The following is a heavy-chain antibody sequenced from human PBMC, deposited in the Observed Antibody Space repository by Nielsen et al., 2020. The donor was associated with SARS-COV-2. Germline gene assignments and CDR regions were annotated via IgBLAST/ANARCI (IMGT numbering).Heavy chain of an antibody. J-gene: IGHJ4*02. D-gene: IGHD3-9*01. CDR3: ARLSHDYDILTGYYDY. CDR2: IYPGDSDT. CDR1: GYSFTSYR. Sequence: GESLKISCKGSGYSFTSYRIGWVRQMPGKGLEWVGIIYPGDSDTRYSPSFQGQVTISADKSISTAYLQWSSLKASDTAMYYCARLSHDYDILTGYYDYWGQGTLVTVSS. V-gene: IGHV5-51*01.